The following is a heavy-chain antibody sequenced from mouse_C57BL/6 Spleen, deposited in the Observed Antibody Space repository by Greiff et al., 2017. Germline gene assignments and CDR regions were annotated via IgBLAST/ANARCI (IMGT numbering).Heavy chain of an antibody. J-gene: IGHJ4*01. CDR1: GYTFTDYY. V-gene: IGHV1-26*01. Sequence: EVQLQQSGPELVKPGASVKISCKASGYTFTDYYMNWVQQSHGKSLEWIGDINPNNGGTSYNQKFKGKATLTVDKSSSTAYMELRSLTSEDSAVYYCARRDFYAMDYWGQGTSVTVSS. CDR3: ARRDFYAMDY. CDR2: INPNNGGT.